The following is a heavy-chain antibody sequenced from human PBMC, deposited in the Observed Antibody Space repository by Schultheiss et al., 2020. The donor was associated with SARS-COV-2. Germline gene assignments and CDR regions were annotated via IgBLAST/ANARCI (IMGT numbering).Heavy chain of an antibody. J-gene: IGHJ4*02. D-gene: IGHD2-2*01. CDR2: ISGSGGST. Sequence: GGSLRLSCAASGFTFSSYSMNWVRQAPGKGLEWVSAISGSGGSTYYADSVKGRFFISRDNPKNTLHLQMNSLRAEDTAVYYCARRASHTPFDYWGQGTLVTVS. CDR1: GFTFSSYS. CDR3: ARRASHTPFDY. V-gene: IGHV3-23*01.